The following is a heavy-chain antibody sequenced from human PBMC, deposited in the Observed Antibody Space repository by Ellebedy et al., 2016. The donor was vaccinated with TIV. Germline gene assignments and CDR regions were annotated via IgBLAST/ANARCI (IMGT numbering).Heavy chain of an antibody. J-gene: IGHJ6*02. CDR2: IYSGGST. CDR3: ANMGPILYYYGMDV. D-gene: IGHD1-26*01. CDR1: GFTVSSNY. V-gene: IGHV3-53*01. Sequence: PGGSLRLSCAASGFTVSSNYMSRVRQAPGKGLEWVSVIYSGGSTYYADSVKGRFTISRDNSKNTLYLQMNSLRAEDTAVYYCANMGPILYYYGMDVWGQGTTVTVSS.